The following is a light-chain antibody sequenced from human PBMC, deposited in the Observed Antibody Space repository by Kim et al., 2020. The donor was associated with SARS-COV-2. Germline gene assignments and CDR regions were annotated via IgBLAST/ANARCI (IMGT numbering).Light chain of an antibody. Sequence: QSALTQPRSVSGSPGQSVTISCTGTSSDVGGYNHVSWYQQFPGNAPRLMIYDVNKRPSGVPDRFSASKSGNTASLTISGLQADDEADYYCCSYAGGYTQVAFGGGTQLTVL. CDR1: SSDVGGYNH. CDR3: CSYAGGYTQVA. CDR2: DVN. V-gene: IGLV2-11*01. J-gene: IGLJ2*01.